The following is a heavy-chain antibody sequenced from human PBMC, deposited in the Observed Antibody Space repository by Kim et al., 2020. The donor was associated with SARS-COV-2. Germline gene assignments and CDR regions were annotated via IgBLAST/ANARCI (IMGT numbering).Heavy chain of an antibody. J-gene: IGHJ5*02. CDR2: GTT. V-gene: IGHV3-15*01. Sequence: GTTDYAAPVKGRFTISRDDSKNTLYLQMNSLKTEDTAVYYCTRYRHWFDPWGQGTLVTVSS. D-gene: IGHD1-26*01. CDR3: TRYRHWFDP.